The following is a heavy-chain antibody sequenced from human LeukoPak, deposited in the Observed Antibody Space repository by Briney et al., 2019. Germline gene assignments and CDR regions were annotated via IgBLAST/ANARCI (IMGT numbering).Heavy chain of an antibody. CDR2: IYHSGAT. V-gene: IGHV4-59*01. Sequence: SETLSLTCTVSGGSISNYYWSWIRQPPGEGLEWIGYIYHSGATNYNPSLRSRVTISVDTSNNQFSLNLRSVTAADTAIYYCARKSPTSGSYGWYFDYWGQGTLVTVSS. CDR3: ARKSPTSGSYGWYFDY. D-gene: IGHD1-26*01. J-gene: IGHJ4*02. CDR1: GGSISNYY.